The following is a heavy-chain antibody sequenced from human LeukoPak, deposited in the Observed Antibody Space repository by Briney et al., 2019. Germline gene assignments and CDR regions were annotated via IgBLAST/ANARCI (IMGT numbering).Heavy chain of an antibody. CDR1: RGTFSSYA. J-gene: IGHJ6*03. CDR3: ARDLRGYCSGGSSYTDYYYYYYMDV. Sequence: ASVKVSCKASRGTFSSYAISWVRQAPGQGLEWMGGIIPIFGTANYAQKFQGRVTITADESTSTAYMELSSLRSEDTAVYYCARDLRGYCSGGSSYTDYYYYYYMDVWGKGTTVTVSS. D-gene: IGHD2-15*01. V-gene: IGHV1-69*01. CDR2: IIPIFGTA.